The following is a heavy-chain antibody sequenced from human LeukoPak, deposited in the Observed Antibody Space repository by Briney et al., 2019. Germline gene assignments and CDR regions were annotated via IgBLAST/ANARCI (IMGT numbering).Heavy chain of an antibody. J-gene: IGHJ4*02. CDR3: ARLAMITFGGRLFDY. CDR2: IYHSGST. D-gene: IGHD3-16*01. CDR1: GYSISSGYY. V-gene: IGHV4-38-2*02. Sequence: PSETLSLTCTVSGYSISSGYYWGWIRQPPGKGLEWIGSIYHSGSTYYNPSLKSRVTISVDTSKNQFSLKLSSVTAADTAVYYCARLAMITFGGRLFDYWGQGTLVTVSS.